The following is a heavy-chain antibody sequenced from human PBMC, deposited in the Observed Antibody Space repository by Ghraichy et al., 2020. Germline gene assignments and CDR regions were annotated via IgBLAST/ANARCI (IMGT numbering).Heavy chain of an antibody. V-gene: IGHV3-23*01. CDR3: ARQTCRESSCFFDP. CDR2: ISANGGST. CDR1: GFIFSSYA. Sequence: GGSLRLSCAASGFIFSSYAMSWVRQAPGKGLEWVSTISANGGSTYYADSVKGRFTVSRDNSKKSLYLQVNNLGVDDTAVYYCARQTCRESSCFFDPWGQGALVTVSS. D-gene: IGHD6-19*01. J-gene: IGHJ5*02.